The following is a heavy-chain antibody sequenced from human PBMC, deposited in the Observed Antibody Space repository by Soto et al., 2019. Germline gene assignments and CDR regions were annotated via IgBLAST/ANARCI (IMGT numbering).Heavy chain of an antibody. CDR1: GGSISSGGYY. J-gene: IGHJ5*02. CDR2: LYYRGST. D-gene: IGHD2-15*01. V-gene: IGHV4-31*03. CDR3: AGEGDYCSGGSCYRWVDP. Sequence: QVQLQAPGPGLAKPSQTLSLTCTVSGGSISSGGYYWSWIRQHPGKGLEWIGYLYYRGSTYYNPSLKTRVTMRRGTSKTQYSLKLSSVSAADTAVYYWAGEGDYCSGGSCYRWVDPWGQGTLVTVSS.